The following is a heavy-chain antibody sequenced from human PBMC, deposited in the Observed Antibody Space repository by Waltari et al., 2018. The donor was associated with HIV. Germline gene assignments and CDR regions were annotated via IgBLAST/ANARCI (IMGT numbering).Heavy chain of an antibody. V-gene: IGHV4-39*01. CDR1: GGSISSSSYY. CDR3: ASLSYYYDSSGYSRAADY. D-gene: IGHD3-22*01. Sequence: QLQLQESGPGLEKLSETLSRTCTVCGGSISSSSYYWGGTRPPPGKGREWIGGIYYSGSTYYHPSLKSRVTISVDTSKNQFSLKLSSVTAADTAVYYCASLSYYYDSSGYSRAADYWGQGTLVTVSS. CDR2: IYYSGST. J-gene: IGHJ4*02.